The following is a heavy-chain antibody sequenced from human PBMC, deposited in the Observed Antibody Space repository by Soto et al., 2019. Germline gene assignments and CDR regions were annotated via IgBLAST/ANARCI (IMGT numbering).Heavy chain of an antibody. Sequence: SETLSLTCAVYGGSFSGYYWSWIRQPPGKGLEWIGEINHSGSTNYNPSLKSRVTISVDTSKNQFSLKLSSVTAADTAVYYCARLLSYGPFDYWGQGTLVTVSS. D-gene: IGHD5-18*01. CDR3: ARLLSYGPFDY. J-gene: IGHJ4*02. CDR1: GGSFSGYY. CDR2: INHSGST. V-gene: IGHV4-34*01.